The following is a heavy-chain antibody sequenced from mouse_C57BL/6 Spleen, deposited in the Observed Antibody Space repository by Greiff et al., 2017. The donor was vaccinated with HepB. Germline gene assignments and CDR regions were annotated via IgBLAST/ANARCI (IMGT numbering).Heavy chain of an antibody. J-gene: IGHJ2*01. CDR3: ARAIYYDYPHFDY. V-gene: IGHV1-69*01. Sequence: QVQLQQPGAELVMPGASVKLSCKASGYTFTSYWMHWVKQRPGQGLEWIGEIDPSDSYTNYNQKFKGKSTLTVDKSSSTAYMQLSSLTSEDSAVYYCARAIYYDYPHFDYWGQGTTLTVSS. D-gene: IGHD2-4*01. CDR2: IDPSDSYT. CDR1: GYTFTSYW.